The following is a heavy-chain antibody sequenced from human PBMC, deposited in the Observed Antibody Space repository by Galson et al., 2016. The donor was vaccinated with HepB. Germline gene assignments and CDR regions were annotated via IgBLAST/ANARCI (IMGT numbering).Heavy chain of an antibody. Sequence: SETLSLTCSVSGGSISRYYWTWIRQPPGKGLEWIGYIYNIGSATYNPSLKSRVTMSVDTSQNQFSLKLSSVTAADTAVYYCAAEAYDSSAWESAVAFDYWGQGTLVTVSP. V-gene: IGHV4-59*01. CDR3: AAEAYDSSAWESAVAFDY. CDR2: IYNIGSA. CDR1: GGSISRYY. J-gene: IGHJ4*02. D-gene: IGHD3-22*01.